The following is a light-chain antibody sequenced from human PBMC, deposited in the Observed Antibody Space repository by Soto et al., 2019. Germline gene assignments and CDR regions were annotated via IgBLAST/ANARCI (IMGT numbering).Light chain of an antibody. V-gene: IGKV3-20*01. CDR2: GAS. J-gene: IGKJ1*01. CDR1: QSVSSSY. CDR3: QQYGGSAT. Sequence: EIVLTQSPGTLSLSPGERATLSCRASQSVSSSYLAWYQQKPGQAPRLLIYGASSRATGIPDRFSGSGSGTDFTLTFSRLEPEDFAVYYCQQYGGSATFGQGTKVDIK.